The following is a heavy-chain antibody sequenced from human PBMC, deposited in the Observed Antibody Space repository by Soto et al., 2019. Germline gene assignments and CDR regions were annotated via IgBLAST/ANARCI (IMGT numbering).Heavy chain of an antibody. CDR1: GYIFRNYW. CDR2: MFAGDSDV. J-gene: IGHJ4*02. D-gene: IGHD4-17*01. CDR3: SPLASYGPSHY. V-gene: IGHV5-51*01. Sequence: PGEALKISCKGFGYIFRNYWIAWVRQMPGKGLECLGMMFAGDSDVRYSPSFRGQVTISVHTSIDTAYLEWSSLKASDTAIYYWSPLASYGPSHYWGQGTQVTV.